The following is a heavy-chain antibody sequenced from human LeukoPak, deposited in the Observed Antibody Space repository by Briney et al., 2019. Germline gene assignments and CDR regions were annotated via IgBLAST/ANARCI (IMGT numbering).Heavy chain of an antibody. CDR3: ARARIDY. Sequence: GGSLRLSCVGSGFTFSSYWMTWVRQAPGRGLEWVANIKDDGSEKYSVDSVKGRFTISRDNAKNLLYLQMSSLRAEDTAVYYCARARIDYWGQGALVTVSS. D-gene: IGHD1-14*01. J-gene: IGHJ4*02. CDR2: IKDDGSEK. CDR1: GFTFSSYW. V-gene: IGHV3-7*04.